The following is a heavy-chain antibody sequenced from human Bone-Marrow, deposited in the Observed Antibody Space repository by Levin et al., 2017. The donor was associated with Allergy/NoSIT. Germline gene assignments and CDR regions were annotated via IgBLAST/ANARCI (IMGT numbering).Heavy chain of an antibody. Sequence: PSETLSLTCTVSGGSISSSSYYWGWIRQPPGKGLEWIGSIYYSGSTYYNPSLKSRVTISVDTSKNQFSLKLSSVTAADTAVYYCARLGKQWLVRYFDYWGQGTLVTVSS. CDR3: ARLGKQWLVRYFDY. D-gene: IGHD6-19*01. V-gene: IGHV4-39*01. CDR1: GGSISSSSYY. CDR2: IYYSGST. J-gene: IGHJ4*02.